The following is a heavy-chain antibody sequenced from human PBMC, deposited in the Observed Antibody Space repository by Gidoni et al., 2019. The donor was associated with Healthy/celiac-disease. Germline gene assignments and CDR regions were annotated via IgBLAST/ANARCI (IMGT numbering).Heavy chain of an antibody. Sequence: QVQLVQSGAEVKKPGASVKVSCKASGYTFTSYGISWVRQAPGQGLEWMGWISAYNGNTNYAQKLQGRVTMTTDTSTSTAYMELRSLRSDDTAVYYCAREDIVVVPAAIDAFDIWGQGTMVTVSS. D-gene: IGHD2-2*01. J-gene: IGHJ3*02. CDR3: AREDIVVVPAAIDAFDI. CDR2: ISAYNGNT. CDR1: GYTFTSYG. V-gene: IGHV1-18*04.